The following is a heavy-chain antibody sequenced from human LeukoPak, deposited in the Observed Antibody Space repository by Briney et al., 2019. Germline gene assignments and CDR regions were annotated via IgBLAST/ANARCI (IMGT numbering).Heavy chain of an antibody. CDR2: IYSGGST. D-gene: IGHD2-2*01. CDR3: ARRPAAKYYYYGMDV. Sequence: GGSLRLSCAASGFTVSSNYMSWVRQAPGKGLEWVSVIYSGGSTYYADSVKGRFTISRDNSKSTLYLQMNSLRAEDTAVYYCARRPAAKYYYYGMDVWGQGTTVTVSS. V-gene: IGHV3-53*01. J-gene: IGHJ6*02. CDR1: GFTVSSNY.